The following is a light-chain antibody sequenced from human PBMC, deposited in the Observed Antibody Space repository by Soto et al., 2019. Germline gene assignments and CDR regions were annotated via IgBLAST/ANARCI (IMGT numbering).Light chain of an antibody. CDR1: QSISVW. Sequence: DIQLTQSPSTLSASVGDRVTITCRASQSISVWLTWYQQKPGKAPKFLIYKASNLESGVPSRFSGSGSGTEFTLTISSLQPDDFATYHCQYYDNYSWTFGQGTKVDIK. J-gene: IGKJ1*01. CDR2: KAS. CDR3: QYYDNYSWT. V-gene: IGKV1-5*03.